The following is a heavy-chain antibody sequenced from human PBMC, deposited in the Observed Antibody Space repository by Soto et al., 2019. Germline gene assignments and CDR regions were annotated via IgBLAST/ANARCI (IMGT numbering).Heavy chain of an antibody. V-gene: IGHV1-24*01. J-gene: IGHJ6*03. CDR1: GYTLTELS. CDR2: FDPEDGET. CDR3: ATVRSYLDAEVVTGRVDYYYYYMDV. D-gene: IGHD3-22*01. Sequence: ASVKVSCKVSGYTLTELSMHWVRQAPGKGLEWMGGFDPEDGETIYAQKFQGRVTMTEDTSTDTAYMELSSLRSEDTAVYYCATVRSYLDAEVVTGRVDYYYYYMDVWGKGTTVTVSS.